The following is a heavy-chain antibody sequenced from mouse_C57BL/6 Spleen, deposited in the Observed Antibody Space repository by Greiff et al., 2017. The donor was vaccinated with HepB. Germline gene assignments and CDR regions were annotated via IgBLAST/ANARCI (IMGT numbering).Heavy chain of an antibody. J-gene: IGHJ2*01. CDR3: TRSDSSGHYFDY. CDR2: IDPETGGT. CDR1: GYTFTDYE. D-gene: IGHD3-2*02. Sequence: VQLQESGAELVRPGASVTLSCKASGYTFTDYEMHWVKQTPVHGLEWIGAIDPETGGTTYNQKFKDKAILTADKSSSTAYMKLRSLTSEDSAVYYCTRSDSSGHYFDYWGQGTTLTVSS. V-gene: IGHV1-15*01.